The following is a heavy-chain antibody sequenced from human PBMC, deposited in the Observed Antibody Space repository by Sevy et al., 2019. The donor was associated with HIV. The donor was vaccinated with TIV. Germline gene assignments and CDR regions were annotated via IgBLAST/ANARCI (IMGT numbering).Heavy chain of an antibody. CDR1: GFTFSSYS. Sequence: GGSLRLSCAASGFTFSSYSMNWVRQAPGKGLEWVSSISSSSYIYYADSVKGRFTISRDNAKNSLYLQMNSLRAEDTAVYYCARDVEHISNPRRGNCDYWGQGTLVTVSS. V-gene: IGHV3-21*01. CDR2: ISSSSYI. D-gene: IGHD3-10*01. CDR3: ARDVEHISNPRRGNCDY. J-gene: IGHJ4*02.